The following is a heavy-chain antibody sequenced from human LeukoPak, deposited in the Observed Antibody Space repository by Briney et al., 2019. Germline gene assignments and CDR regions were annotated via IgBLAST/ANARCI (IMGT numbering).Heavy chain of an antibody. V-gene: IGHV4-34*01. CDR2: INHSGST. CDR3: ARELPYYDFWSGYYDAFDI. Sequence: PSETLSLTCAVYGGSFSVYYWSWIRQPPGKGLEWIGEINHSGSTNYNPSLKSRVTISVDTSKNQFSLKLSSVTAADTAVYYCARELPYYDFWSGYYDAFDIWGQGTMVTVSS. CDR1: GGSFSVYY. J-gene: IGHJ3*02. D-gene: IGHD3-3*01.